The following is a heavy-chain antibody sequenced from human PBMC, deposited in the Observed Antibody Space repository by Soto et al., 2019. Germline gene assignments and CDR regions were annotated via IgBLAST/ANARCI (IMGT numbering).Heavy chain of an antibody. CDR3: SHKRDKWNDWDWFYS. J-gene: IGHJ5*01. CDR2: IYWDDEK. V-gene: IGHV2-5*02. D-gene: IGHD1-20*01. CDR1: GFSLRNTEES. Sequence: QITLKESGPTLVKATQTLTLTCSFSGFSLRNTEESVSWIRQPPGKALEWLGIIYWDDEKRYSPSVKSRITITKDTSKNKVVLMMTNLDPMDTGTYDCSHKRDKWNDWDWFYSWGQVPLVTVAS.